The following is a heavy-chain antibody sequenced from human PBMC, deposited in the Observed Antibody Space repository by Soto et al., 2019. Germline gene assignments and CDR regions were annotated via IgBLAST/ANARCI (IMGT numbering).Heavy chain of an antibody. Sequence: SETLSLTCTVSGGSVSSNHYYWGWVRQTPGKGLEWIATIFHNGNTYSNPSFRGRVTISLDTSKNLFSLKLTSVTAADTAVYFCTSLSYSGSYYLHPFDYWSQGTLVTVSS. CDR2: IFHNGNT. J-gene: IGHJ4*02. D-gene: IGHD1-26*01. V-gene: IGHV4-39*01. CDR3: TSLSYSGSYYLHPFDY. CDR1: GGSVSSNHYY.